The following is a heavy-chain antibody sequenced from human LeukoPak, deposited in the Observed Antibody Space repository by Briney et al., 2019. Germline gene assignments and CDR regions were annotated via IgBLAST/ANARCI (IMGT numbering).Heavy chain of an antibody. Sequence: KPGGSLRLSCAASGFTFSDYYMSWIRQAPGKGLEWVSYISSSGSTIYYADSVKGRFTISRDDSKNSLYLQMNSLRTEDTAWYYCAKGRVPADILWTECFHHWGQGTLVTVSS. CDR2: ISSSGSTI. V-gene: IGHV3-11*01. CDR1: GFTFSDYY. D-gene: IGHD2-2*02. J-gene: IGHJ1*01. CDR3: AKGRVPADILWTECFHH.